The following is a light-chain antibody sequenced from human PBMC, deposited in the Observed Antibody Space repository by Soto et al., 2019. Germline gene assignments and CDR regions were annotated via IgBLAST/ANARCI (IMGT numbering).Light chain of an antibody. CDR1: SSNIETNT. CDR3: AVWDDSLRGMV. J-gene: IGLJ2*01. CDR2: NNN. Sequence: QTVVTQPPSASGTPGQRVTISCSGSSSNIETNTVDWYQHLPGTAPKVLIFNNNQRPSGVPDRFSGSKSGTSASLAISGLQSEDEADYYCAVWDDSLRGMVFGGGTQLTVL. V-gene: IGLV1-44*01.